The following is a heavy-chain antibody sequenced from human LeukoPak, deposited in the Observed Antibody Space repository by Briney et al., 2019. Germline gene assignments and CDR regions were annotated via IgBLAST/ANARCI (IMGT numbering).Heavy chain of an antibody. CDR1: GGSISTSSYY. CDR3: ARISMVRGVPLGFFDP. V-gene: IGHV4-39*07. Sequence: SETLSLTCTVSGGSISTSSYYWGWIRQPPGKGLEWIGSIYHSGSTYYNPSLKSRVTISVDTSKIQFSLKLNSVTAADTAVYYCARISMVRGVPLGFFDPWGQGTLVTVSS. J-gene: IGHJ5*02. CDR2: IYHSGST. D-gene: IGHD3-10*01.